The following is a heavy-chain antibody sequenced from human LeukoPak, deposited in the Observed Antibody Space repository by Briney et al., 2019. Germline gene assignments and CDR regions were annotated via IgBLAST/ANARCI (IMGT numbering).Heavy chain of an antibody. V-gene: IGHV3-7*01. CDR1: GFRFNTFW. D-gene: IGHD4/OR15-4a*01. J-gene: IGHJ4*02. Sequence: GGSLRLSCAASGFRFNTFWMSWVRQAPGKGLEWVANIKQDGNEKYYADSVKGRFTISRDNGKNSLDLQMNSLRADDTAFYYCARDTLGEGEDANYAVYYFDYWGQGTVATVSS. CDR3: ARDTLGEGEDANYAVYYFDY. CDR2: IKQDGNEK.